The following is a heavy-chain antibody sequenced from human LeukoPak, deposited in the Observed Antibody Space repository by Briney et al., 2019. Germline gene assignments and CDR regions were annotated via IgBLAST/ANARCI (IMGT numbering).Heavy chain of an antibody. CDR1: GFIFSNYG. CDR3: ARANWAGIEAPATDY. Sequence: GGSLRLSCAASGFIFSNYGMHWVRQAPGKGLEWVALIWYDGSNKYYADSVKGRFTISRDNSKNTLFLQMNSLRAEDTAVYFCARANWAGIEAPATDYWGQGTLVTVSS. D-gene: IGHD2-15*01. J-gene: IGHJ4*02. V-gene: IGHV3-33*01. CDR2: IWYDGSNK.